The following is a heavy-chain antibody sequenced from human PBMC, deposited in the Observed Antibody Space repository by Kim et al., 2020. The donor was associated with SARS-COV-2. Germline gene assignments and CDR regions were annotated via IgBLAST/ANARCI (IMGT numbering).Heavy chain of an antibody. CDR1: GFTFSSYG. CDR3: ARVGTTMFYYGMDV. V-gene: IGHV3-33*01. J-gene: IGHJ6*02. Sequence: GGSLRLSCAASGFTFSSYGMHWVRQAPGKGLEWVAVIWYDGSNKYYADSVKGRFTISRDNSKNTLYLQMNSLRAEDTAVYYCARVGTTMFYYGMDVWGQGTTVTVSS. CDR2: IWYDGSNK. D-gene: IGHD3-10*02.